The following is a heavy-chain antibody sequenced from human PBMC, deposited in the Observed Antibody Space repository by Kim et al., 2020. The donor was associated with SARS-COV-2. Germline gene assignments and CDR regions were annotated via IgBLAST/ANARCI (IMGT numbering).Heavy chain of an antibody. CDR2: ISYDGSNK. D-gene: IGHD6-13*01. CDR3: ARETLSSSWYYLDYFDY. V-gene: IGHV3-30*04. J-gene: IGHJ4*02. Sequence: GGSLRLSCAASGFTFSSYAMHWVRQAPGKGLEWVAVISYDGSNKYYADSVKGRFTISRDNSKNTLYLQMNSLRAEDTAVYYCARETLSSSWYYLDYFDYWGQGTLVTVSS. CDR1: GFTFSSYA.